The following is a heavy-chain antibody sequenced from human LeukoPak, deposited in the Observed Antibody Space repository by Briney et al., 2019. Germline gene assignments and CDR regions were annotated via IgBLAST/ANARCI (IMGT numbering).Heavy chain of an antibody. V-gene: IGHV3-21*01. CDR3: ARDGFGYSSGWYSTDY. CDR1: GFTFSSYS. CDR2: ISSSSSYI. D-gene: IGHD6-19*01. Sequence: GGSLRLSCAASGFTFSSYSMNWVRQAPRKGLEWGSSISSSSSYIYYADSVKGRFTISRDNAKNSLYLQMNSLRAEDTAVYYCARDGFGYSSGWYSTDYWGQGTLVTVSS. J-gene: IGHJ4*02.